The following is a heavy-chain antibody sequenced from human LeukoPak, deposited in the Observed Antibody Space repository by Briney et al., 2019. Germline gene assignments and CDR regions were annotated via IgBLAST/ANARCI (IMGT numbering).Heavy chain of an antibody. CDR3: AKDGRAVAVPGAYLN. J-gene: IGHJ4*02. D-gene: IGHD2-2*01. CDR2: ISSSSSYI. Sequence: GGSLRLSCAASGFTFSSYSMNWVRQAPGKGLQWVSSISSSSSYIYYADSVKGRFTISRDNAKNSLYLQMNGLRAEDTAVYYCAKDGRAVAVPGAYLNWGQGTLVTVAS. CDR1: GFTFSSYS. V-gene: IGHV3-21*04.